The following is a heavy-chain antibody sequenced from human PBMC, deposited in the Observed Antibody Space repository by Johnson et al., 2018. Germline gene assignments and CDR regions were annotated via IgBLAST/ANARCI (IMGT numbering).Heavy chain of an antibody. J-gene: IGHJ3*02. CDR3: ARYGQGGYPFDI. CDR2: IFYTGRT. V-gene: IGHV4-59*01. D-gene: IGHD2-15*01. Sequence: QVQLQESGPGLVKPSETLSLTCTVSGGSINNYYWGWIRQPPGKGLEWIGYIFYTGRTNYKPSLQSRLPISVDASKNQISLEMSSLTAAAPAVYYCARYGQGGYPFDIWGQGTLVTVSS. CDR1: GGSINNYY.